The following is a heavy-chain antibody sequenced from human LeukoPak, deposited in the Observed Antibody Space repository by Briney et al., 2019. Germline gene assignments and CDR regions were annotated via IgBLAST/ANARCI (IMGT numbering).Heavy chain of an antibody. CDR3: ARIMTTVTTVEY. CDR1: GFTFSSYA. D-gene: IGHD4-17*01. V-gene: IGHV3-30*04. J-gene: IGHJ4*02. Sequence: GGSLRLSCAASGFTFSSYAMHWVRQAPGKGLEWVAVISDDGSNKYYADSVKGRFTISRDNSKNTLYLQMNSLRPEDTAVYYCARIMTTVTTVEYWGQGTLVTVSS. CDR2: ISDDGSNK.